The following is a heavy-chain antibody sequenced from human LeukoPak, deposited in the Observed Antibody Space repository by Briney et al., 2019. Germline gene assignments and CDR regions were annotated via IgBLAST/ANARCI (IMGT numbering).Heavy chain of an antibody. Sequence: PSETLTLTCTVSGGSISSSSYYWVWIRQPPGKGLEWIGSIYYSGSTYYNPSLKSRVTISVDTSKNQFSLKLSSVTAADTAVYYCARERYGSGTDFDYWGQGTLVTVSS. CDR1: GGSISSSSYY. J-gene: IGHJ4*02. CDR2: IYYSGST. D-gene: IGHD3-10*01. CDR3: ARERYGSGTDFDY. V-gene: IGHV4-39*07.